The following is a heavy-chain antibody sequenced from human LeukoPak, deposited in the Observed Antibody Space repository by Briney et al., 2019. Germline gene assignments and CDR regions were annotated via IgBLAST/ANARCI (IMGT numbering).Heavy chain of an antibody. CDR2: INPNSGGT. CDR3: ARSPAYEPYYFDY. CDR1: GYTFTSYY. Sequence: ASVKVSCKASGYTFTSYYMHWVRQAPGQGLEWMGWINPNSGGTNYAQKFQGWVTMTRDTSISTAYMELSRLRSDDTAVYYCARSPAYEPYYFDYWGQGTLVTVSS. V-gene: IGHV1-2*04. D-gene: IGHD1-14*01. J-gene: IGHJ4*02.